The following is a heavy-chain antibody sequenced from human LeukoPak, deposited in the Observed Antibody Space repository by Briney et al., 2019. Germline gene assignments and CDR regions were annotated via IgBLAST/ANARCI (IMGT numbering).Heavy chain of an antibody. CDR1: GFTFSSYA. CDR2: ISYDGSNK. CDR3: ASMQVYCSSTSCYDIGMDV. Sequence: GRSLRLSCAASGFTFSSYAMHWVRQAPGKGPEWVAVISYDGSNKYYADSVKGRFTISRDNSKNTLYLQMNSLRAEDTAVYYCASMQVYCSSTSCYDIGMDVWGKGTTVTVSS. V-gene: IGHV3-30-3*01. D-gene: IGHD2-2*01. J-gene: IGHJ6*04.